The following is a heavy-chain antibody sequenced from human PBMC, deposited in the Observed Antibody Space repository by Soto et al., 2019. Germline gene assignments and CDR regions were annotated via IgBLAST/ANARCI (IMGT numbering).Heavy chain of an antibody. Sequence: GGSLRLSCAASGFTFSSYSMNWVRQAPGKGLEWVSSISSSSSYIYYADSVKGRFTISRDNAKNSLYLQMNSLRAEDTAVYYCAITTYYYDSSGYYAFDPWGQGTLVTVS. D-gene: IGHD3-22*01. CDR1: GFTFSSYS. CDR2: ISSSSSYI. J-gene: IGHJ5*02. CDR3: AITTYYYDSSGYYAFDP. V-gene: IGHV3-21*01.